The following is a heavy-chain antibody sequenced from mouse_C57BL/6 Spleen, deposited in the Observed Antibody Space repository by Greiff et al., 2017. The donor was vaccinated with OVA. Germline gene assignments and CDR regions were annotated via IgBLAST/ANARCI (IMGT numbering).Heavy chain of an antibody. CDR3: ARGGDGSSYFDY. V-gene: IGHV1-81*01. J-gene: IGHJ2*01. D-gene: IGHD1-1*01. Sequence: QVQLQHSGAELARPGASVKLSCKASGYTFTSYGISWVKQRTGQGLEWIGEIYPRSGNTYYNEKFKGKATLTADKSSSTAYMELRSLTSEDSAVYFCARGGDGSSYFDYWGQGTTLTVSS. CDR1: GYTFTSYG. CDR2: IYPRSGNT.